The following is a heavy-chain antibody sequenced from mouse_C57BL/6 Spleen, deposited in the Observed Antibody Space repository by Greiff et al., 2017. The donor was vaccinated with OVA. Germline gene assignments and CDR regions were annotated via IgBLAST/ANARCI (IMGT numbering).Heavy chain of an antibody. CDR2: IDPSDSYT. CDR3: ARAYYYGSSWFAY. D-gene: IGHD1-1*01. CDR1: GYTFTSYW. V-gene: IGHV1-69*01. J-gene: IGHJ3*01. Sequence: QVQLQQPGAELVMPGASVKLSCKASGYTFTSYWMHWVKQRPGQGLEWIGEIDPSDSYTNYNQKFKGKSTLTVDKSSSTAYMQLGSLTSEDSAVYYCARAYYYGSSWFAYWGQGTLVTVSA.